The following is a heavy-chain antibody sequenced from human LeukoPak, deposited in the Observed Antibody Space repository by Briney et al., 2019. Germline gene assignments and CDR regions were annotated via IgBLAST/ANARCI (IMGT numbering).Heavy chain of an antibody. Sequence: SETLSLACTVSDDSISSGSYYWIWIRQPAGKGLEWIGRIYASGSTNYNPSLKSRVTISVDTSKNQFSLKLSSVTAADSAVYYCARARRATLLFDYWGQGNPVTVSS. CDR2: IYASGST. V-gene: IGHV4-61*02. J-gene: IGHJ4*02. CDR1: DDSISSGSYY. D-gene: IGHD1-26*01. CDR3: ARARRATLLFDY.